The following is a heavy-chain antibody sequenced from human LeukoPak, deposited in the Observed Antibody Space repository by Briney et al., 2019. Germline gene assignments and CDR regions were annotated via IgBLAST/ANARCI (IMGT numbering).Heavy chain of an antibody. D-gene: IGHD3-22*01. CDR3: VRGGYYDSRDAFHI. V-gene: IGHV3-74*01. Sequence: GGSLRLSCAASGFTFSSYWMHWVRQAPGKGLVWVSRINFDGSSTTYADSVKGRFTISRDNAKNTLYLQMNSLRADDTAVYYCVRGGYYDSRDAFHIWGQGTVVTVSS. CDR2: INFDGSST. CDR1: GFTFSSYW. J-gene: IGHJ3*02.